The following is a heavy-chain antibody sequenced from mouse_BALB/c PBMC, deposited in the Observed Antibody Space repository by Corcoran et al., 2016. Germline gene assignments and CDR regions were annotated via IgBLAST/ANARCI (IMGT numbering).Heavy chain of an antibody. CDR2: ISYDGSN. Sequence: DVQLQESGPGLVKPSQSLSLTCSVTGYSITSGYYWNWIRQFPGNKLEWMGYISYDGSNNYNPSLKNRIYITRDTSKNQFFLKLNCVTTEDTATYYCARGGKYDGSRYWYFDVWGAGTTVTVSS. V-gene: IGHV3-6*02. CDR3: ARGGKYDGSRYWYFDV. CDR1: GYSITSGYY. D-gene: IGHD1-1*01. J-gene: IGHJ1*01.